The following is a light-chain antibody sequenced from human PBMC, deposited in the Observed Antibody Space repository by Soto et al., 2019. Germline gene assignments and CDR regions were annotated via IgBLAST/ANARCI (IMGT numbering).Light chain of an antibody. CDR3: ATWDDSLNGLV. V-gene: IGLV1-44*01. CDR2: NNN. Sequence: QSVLTQPPSAAGTPGQRVTIPCSGSRSNIGSNFVNWYQQLPGTAPKLLMYNNNQRPSGVPDRFSGSKSGTSASLAISGLQSEDEADYHCATWDDSLNGLVFGGGTKVTVL. J-gene: IGLJ3*02. CDR1: RSNIGSNF.